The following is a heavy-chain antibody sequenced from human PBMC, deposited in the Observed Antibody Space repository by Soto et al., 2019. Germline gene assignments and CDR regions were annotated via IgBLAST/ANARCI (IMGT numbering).Heavy chain of an antibody. V-gene: IGHV4-39*02. Sequence: QLQLQESGPGLVKPSETLSLTCTVSSASISSSSYTWGWIRQPPGKGLEWIGSIYYSGTTYYNPSPHRRVTVSVHTSNNHVSPKVASVTASDTAFYYCARLHGYCISSSCHGHYAMDVWGQGTTVTVSS. CDR2: IYYSGTT. CDR3: ARLHGYCISSSCHGHYAMDV. J-gene: IGHJ6*02. CDR1: SASISSSSYT. D-gene: IGHD2-2*01.